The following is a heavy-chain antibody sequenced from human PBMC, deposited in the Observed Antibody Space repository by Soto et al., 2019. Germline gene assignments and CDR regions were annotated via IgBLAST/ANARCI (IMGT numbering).Heavy chain of an antibody. CDR2: IWYDGSNK. J-gene: IGHJ4*02. CDR3: ARDISIFGVVNGGGY. Sequence: QVQLVESGGGVVQPGSSRGFPCEPSGFTFSSYGMHWVRQAPGRGLEWVAVIWYDGSNKYYADSVKGRFTISRDNSKNTLYLQMNSLRAEDTAVYYCARDISIFGVVNGGGYWGQGTLVTVSS. D-gene: IGHD3-3*01. V-gene: IGHV3-33*01. CDR1: GFTFSSYG.